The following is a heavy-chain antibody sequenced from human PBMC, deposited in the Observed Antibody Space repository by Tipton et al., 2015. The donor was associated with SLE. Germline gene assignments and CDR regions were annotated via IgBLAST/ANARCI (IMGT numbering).Heavy chain of an antibody. CDR2: IYYSGST. J-gene: IGHJ4*02. V-gene: IGHV4-59*11. CDR1: GGSISNHF. CDR3: ARVPPYGGVDY. Sequence: TLSLTCTVSGGSISNHFWSWIRQPPGKGLEWIGYIYYSGSTNYNPSLKNRVTISVDTTKNQFSLKLSSVTAADTSVYYCARVPPYGGVDYWGQGTLVTVSS. D-gene: IGHD3-10*01.